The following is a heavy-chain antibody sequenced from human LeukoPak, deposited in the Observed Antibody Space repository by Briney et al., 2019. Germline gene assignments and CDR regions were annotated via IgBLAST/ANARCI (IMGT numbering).Heavy chain of an antibody. D-gene: IGHD3-22*01. Sequence: GRSLRLSCAASGFTFSRYAMHWVRQAPGKGLEWVAVISYDGSNKYYADSVKGRFTISRDSSKNTLYLQMNSLRAEDTAVYYCASHYDTSGYHYFDFRGQGTLVTVSS. CDR1: GFTFSRYA. V-gene: IGHV3-30-3*01. CDR2: ISYDGSNK. CDR3: ASHYDTSGYHYFDF. J-gene: IGHJ4*02.